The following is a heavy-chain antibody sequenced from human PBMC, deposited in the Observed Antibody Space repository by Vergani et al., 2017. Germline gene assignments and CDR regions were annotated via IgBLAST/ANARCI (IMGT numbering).Heavy chain of an antibody. Sequence: QVQLVESGGGVVQPGRSLRLSCAASGFTFSSYGMHWVRQAPGKGLEWVAVISYDGSNKYYADSVKGRFTISRVNSKNTLYLQMNSLRAEDTAVYYCAKDASIAVASNLDYWGQGTLVTVSS. J-gene: IGHJ4*02. CDR3: AKDASIAVASNLDY. D-gene: IGHD6-19*01. V-gene: IGHV3-30*18. CDR1: GFTFSSYG. CDR2: ISYDGSNK.